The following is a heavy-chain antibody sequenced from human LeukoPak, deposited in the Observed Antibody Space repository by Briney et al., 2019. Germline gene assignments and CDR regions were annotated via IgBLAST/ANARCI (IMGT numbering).Heavy chain of an antibody. CDR1: GGSISSYY. CDR2: IYTSGST. D-gene: IGHD3-10*01. Sequence: PSETLSLTCTVSGGSISSYYWSWIRQPAGKGLEWIGRIYTSGSTNYNPSLKSRVTMSVDTSKNQFSLKLSSVTAADTAVYYCAREKTLYYYGSGSYLLRGPYYYYYYMDVWGKGTTVTISS. V-gene: IGHV4-4*07. CDR3: AREKTLYYYGSGSYLLRGPYYYYYYMDV. J-gene: IGHJ6*03.